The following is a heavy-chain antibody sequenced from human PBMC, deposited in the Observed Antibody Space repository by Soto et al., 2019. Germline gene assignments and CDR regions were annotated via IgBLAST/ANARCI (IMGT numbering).Heavy chain of an antibody. CDR1: GFTFSSYW. Sequence: WGSLRLSCAASGFTFSSYWMSWVRQAPGKGLEWVANIKQDGSEKYYVDSVKGRFTISRDNAKNSLYLQMNSLRAEDTAVYYCARDEYCSSTRCYVASLYYYYYYGMEVWGNGNTVTVSP. D-gene: IGHD2-2*01. J-gene: IGHJ6*04. CDR2: IKQDGSEK. CDR3: ARDEYCSSTRCYVASLYYYYYYGMEV. V-gene: IGHV3-7*01.